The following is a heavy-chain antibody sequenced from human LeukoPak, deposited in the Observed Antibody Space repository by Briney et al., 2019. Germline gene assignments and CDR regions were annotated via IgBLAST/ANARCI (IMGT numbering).Heavy chain of an antibody. D-gene: IGHD2-2*02. CDR3: ARDRVHCSSTSCYRKAVYFQH. CDR1: GGTFSSYA. Sequence: ASVKVSCKASGGTFSSYAISWVRQAPGQGLEWMGRIIPILGIANYAQKFQGRVTITADKSTSTAYMELSSLRSEDTAVYYCARDRVHCSSTSCYRKAVYFQHWGQGTLVTVSS. CDR2: IIPILGIA. V-gene: IGHV1-69*04. J-gene: IGHJ1*01.